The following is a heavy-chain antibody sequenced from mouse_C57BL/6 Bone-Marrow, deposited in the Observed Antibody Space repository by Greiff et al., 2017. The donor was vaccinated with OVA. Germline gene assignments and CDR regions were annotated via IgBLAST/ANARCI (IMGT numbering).Heavy chain of an antibody. V-gene: IGHV14-2*01. CDR1: GFNIKDYY. Sequence: EVQLQQSGAELVKPGASVKLSCTASGFNIKDYYMHWVKQRPEQGLEWIGSIDPEDGETNYDPNFQGKTTITADTSSNTAYLQLSSLTSEDTAVYYCARDGYYVDYWGQGTTLTVSA. CDR3: ARDGYYVDY. J-gene: IGHJ2*01. CDR2: IDPEDGET. D-gene: IGHD2-3*01.